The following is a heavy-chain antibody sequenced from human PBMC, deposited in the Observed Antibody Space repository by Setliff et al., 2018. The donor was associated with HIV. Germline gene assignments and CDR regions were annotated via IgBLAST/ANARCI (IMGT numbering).Heavy chain of an antibody. Sequence: SETLSLTCTVSGASISSSSYYWSWIRQTPEKTLEWIGSIYYNGDTYYNPSLKSRVTISADTSKRQVSLTVKSVIVADTAVYYCVRHHPRPWLELYWFDFWGQGTRVTVSS. V-gene: IGHV4-39*01. J-gene: IGHJ4*02. D-gene: IGHD2-8*02. CDR1: GASISSSSYY. CDR2: IYYNGDT. CDR3: VRHHPRPWLELYWFDF.